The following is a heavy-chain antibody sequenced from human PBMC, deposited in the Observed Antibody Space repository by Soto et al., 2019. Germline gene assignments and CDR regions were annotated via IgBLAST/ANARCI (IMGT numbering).Heavy chain of an antibody. Sequence: EVQLVQSGAEVKKPGESLRISCKGSGYSFTSYWISWVRQMPGKGLEWMGRIDPSDSYTNYSPSCQGHVTISADKSISTAYLQGSSLKASDTAMYCCATPLMGRGIDYGMAVWGQGTTVTVS. J-gene: IGHJ6*02. V-gene: IGHV5-10-1*01. CDR2: IDPSDSYT. D-gene: IGHD3-10*01. CDR1: GYSFTSYW. CDR3: ATPLMGRGIDYGMAV.